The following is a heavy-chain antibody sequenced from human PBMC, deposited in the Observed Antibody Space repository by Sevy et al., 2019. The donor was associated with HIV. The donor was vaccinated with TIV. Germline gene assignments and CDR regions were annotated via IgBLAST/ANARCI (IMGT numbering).Heavy chain of an antibody. CDR2: TYYRSKWYN. D-gene: IGHD1-26*01. CDR1: GDSVSSNSAA. V-gene: IGHV6-1*01. J-gene: IGHJ4*02. CDR3: ASGPGGVYSGSYYTFDY. Sequence: SQTLSLTCSISGDSVSSNSAAWNWIRQSPSSGLEWLGRTYYRSKWYNDYAVSVKSRITINPDTSKNQFSLQLNSVTPEDTAVYYCASGPGGVYSGSYYTFDYWGQGTLVTVSS.